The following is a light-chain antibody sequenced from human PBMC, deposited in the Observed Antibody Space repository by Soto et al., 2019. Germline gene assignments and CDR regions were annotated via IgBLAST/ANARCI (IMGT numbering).Light chain of an antibody. V-gene: IGKV2-28*01. CDR1: QSVLHSNGYNH. CDR3: MQALQTPFT. CDR2: LGS. J-gene: IGKJ3*01. Sequence: DIVMTQSPLSLPVTPGEPASISCRSSQSVLHSNGYNHLDWYLQKPGQSPQLLIYLGSNRASGVPDRFSGSGSGTYFTLKISRVEAEDVGVYYCMQALQTPFTFGPGTKVDIK.